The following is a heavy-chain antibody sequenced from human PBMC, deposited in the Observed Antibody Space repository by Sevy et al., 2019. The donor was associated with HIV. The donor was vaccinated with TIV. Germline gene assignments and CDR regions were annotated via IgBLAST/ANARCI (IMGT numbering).Heavy chain of an antibody. D-gene: IGHD5-12*01. Sequence: GGSLRLSCAASGFTFSSYAMSWVRQATGTGLEWVSAISGSGGSTYYVASVKGRFTNSRDNSKKTVYLQMNSLRAEDTAVYYCAKDRNRYGGYGSFDADYWGQRTLVTVSS. J-gene: IGHJ4*02. CDR1: GFTFSSYA. CDR2: ISGSGGST. CDR3: AKDRNRYGGYGSFDADY. V-gene: IGHV3-23*01.